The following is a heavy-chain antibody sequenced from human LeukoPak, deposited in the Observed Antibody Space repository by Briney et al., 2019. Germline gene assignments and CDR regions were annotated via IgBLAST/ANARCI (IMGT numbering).Heavy chain of an antibody. D-gene: IGHD6-13*01. Sequence: SETLSLTCTVSGGSISSYYWSWIRQPPGKGLECIGYIYYSGSTNYNPSLKSRVTISVDTSKNQFSLKLSSVTAADTAVYYCARHSSSWTPCAFDIWGQGTMVTVSS. CDR2: IYYSGST. V-gene: IGHV4-59*08. CDR1: GGSISSYY. CDR3: ARHSSSWTPCAFDI. J-gene: IGHJ3*02.